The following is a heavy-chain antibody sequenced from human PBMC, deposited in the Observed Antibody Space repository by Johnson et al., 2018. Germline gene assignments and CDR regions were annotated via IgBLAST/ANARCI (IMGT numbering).Heavy chain of an antibody. CDR2: IYYSGST. D-gene: IGHD1-20*01. CDR1: GGSISSYY. Sequence: QVQLQESGPGLVKPSETLSLTCTVSGGSISSYYWSWIRQPPGKGLEWIGYIYYSGSTNYNPSLKSRVTISVDTSKNQFSLKLSPVTVADTAVYYCARTNWNVVGGAYYYGMDGWGQGTTVTVSS. V-gene: IGHV4-59*01. CDR3: ARTNWNVVGGAYYYGMDG. J-gene: IGHJ6*02.